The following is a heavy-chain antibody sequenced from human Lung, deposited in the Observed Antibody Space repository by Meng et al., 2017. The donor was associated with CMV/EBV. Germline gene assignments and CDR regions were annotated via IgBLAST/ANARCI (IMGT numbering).Heavy chain of an antibody. V-gene: IGHV4-4*02. D-gene: IGHD2-21*02. CDR3: ARVGAYCGGDCYHPR. Sequence: QVHLQQSGPGLVKPSGTRSLPCAVSGGSLSSRNWWSWVRQPPGKGLEWIGEIYHSGSTNYNPSLKSRVTISVDESKNQFSLRLSSVTAADTAVYYCARVGAYCGGDCYHPRWGQGTLVTVSS. J-gene: IGHJ4*02. CDR2: IYHSGST. CDR1: GGSLSSRNW.